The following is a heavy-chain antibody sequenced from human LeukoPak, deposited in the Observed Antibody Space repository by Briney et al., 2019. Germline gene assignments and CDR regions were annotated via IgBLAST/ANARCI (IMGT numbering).Heavy chain of an antibody. V-gene: IGHV2-5*01. Sequence: SGPTLVNPTQPLTLTCTFSGFSLSTNGVRVGWIRQPPEKALEWLALCYWRDDKRYNPSLKDRLTITKDTSKIQVVLTLTNVDPVDTATYFFAHRREGYFHYWGQGTLVTVSS. J-gene: IGHJ4*02. CDR1: GFSLSTNGVR. CDR2: CYWRDDK. CDR3: AHRREGYFHY.